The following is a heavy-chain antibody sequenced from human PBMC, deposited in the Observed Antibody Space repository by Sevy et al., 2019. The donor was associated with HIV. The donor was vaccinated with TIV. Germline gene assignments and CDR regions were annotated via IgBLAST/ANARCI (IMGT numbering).Heavy chain of an antibody. CDR1: GGSITTTDYY. Sequence: SETLSLTCTVSGGSITTTDYYWSWIRQSPRKGLEWIGYIHYSGRTYYNPYLKSRVTMSVDTSRNQFSLRLNSVTATDTAVYYCARGVGGPGVMITFGGVKYAFDFWGQGRTVTVSS. D-gene: IGHD3-16*01. CDR2: IHYSGRT. J-gene: IGHJ3*01. CDR3: ARGVGGPGVMITFGGVKYAFDF. V-gene: IGHV4-30-4*01.